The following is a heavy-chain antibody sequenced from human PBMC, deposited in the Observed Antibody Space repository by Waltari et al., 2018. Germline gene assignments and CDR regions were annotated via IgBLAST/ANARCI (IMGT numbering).Heavy chain of an antibody. V-gene: IGHV3-53*01. CDR1: GFTVSSNY. CDR2: IYSGGST. CDR3: ARVAEGRILYH. J-gene: IGHJ5*02. Sequence: EVQLVESGGGLIQPGGSLRLSCAASGFTVSSNYMSWVRQAPGKGREWVSVIYSGGSTYYADSVKGRFTISRDNSKNTLYLQMNSLRAEDTAVYYCARVAEGRILYHWGQGTLVTVSS. D-gene: IGHD2-15*01.